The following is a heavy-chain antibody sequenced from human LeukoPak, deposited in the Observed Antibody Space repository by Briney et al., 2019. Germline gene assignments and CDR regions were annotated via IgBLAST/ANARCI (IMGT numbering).Heavy chain of an antibody. Sequence: PSETLSLTCAVYGGSFSGYYWSWIRQHPGKGLEWIGYIYYSGSTYYNPSLKSRVTISVDTSKNQFSLKLSSVTAADTAVYYCARRASSSWNFDYWGQGTLVTVSS. J-gene: IGHJ4*02. V-gene: IGHV4-31*11. CDR3: ARRASSSWNFDY. D-gene: IGHD6-13*01. CDR1: GGSFSGYY. CDR2: IYYSGST.